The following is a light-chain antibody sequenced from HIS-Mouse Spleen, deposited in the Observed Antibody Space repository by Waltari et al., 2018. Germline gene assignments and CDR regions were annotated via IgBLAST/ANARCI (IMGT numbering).Light chain of an antibody. J-gene: IGLJ2*01. V-gene: IGLV3-1*01. CDR1: KLGDKY. Sequence: SYELTPPPSVSVAPGQTASITCSGDKLGDKYACWYQQKPGQPPVLVIYHVSKRPSGIPERFSGSNSGNTATLTISGTQAMDEADYYCQAWDSSTDVVFGGGTKLTVL. CDR2: HVS. CDR3: QAWDSSTDVV.